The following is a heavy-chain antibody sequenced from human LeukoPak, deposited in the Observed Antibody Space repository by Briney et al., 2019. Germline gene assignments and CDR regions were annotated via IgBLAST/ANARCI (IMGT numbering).Heavy chain of an antibody. CDR2: IYPGDSDT. Sequence: GESLKISCKGSGYSFTSYWIGWVRQMPGKGLEWMGIIYPGDSDTRYSPSFQGQVTISADKSISTAYLQWSSLKASDTAMYYCATNSPGSSSSIEYYYGMDVWGQGTTVTVSS. J-gene: IGHJ6*02. CDR3: ATNSPGSSSSIEYYYGMDV. CDR1: GYSFTSYW. V-gene: IGHV5-51*01. D-gene: IGHD6-6*01.